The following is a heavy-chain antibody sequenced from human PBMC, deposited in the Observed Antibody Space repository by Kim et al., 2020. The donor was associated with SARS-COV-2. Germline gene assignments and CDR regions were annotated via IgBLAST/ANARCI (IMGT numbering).Heavy chain of an antibody. Sequence: GGSLRLSCAASGFIFSTNAMSWVRQAPGKGLEWVSSIGKSGNTYYADSVKGRFTISRDTSKNTLFLQLNSLRAEDTAIYYCAKRYFDSSGSGKWDYFDYWGQGTLVTVSS. D-gene: IGHD3-22*01. J-gene: IGHJ4*02. CDR2: IGKSGNT. CDR1: GFIFSTNA. CDR3: AKRYFDSSGSGKWDYFDY. V-gene: IGHV3-23*01.